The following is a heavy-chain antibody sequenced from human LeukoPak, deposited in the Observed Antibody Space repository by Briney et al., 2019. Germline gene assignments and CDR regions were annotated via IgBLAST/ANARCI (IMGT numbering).Heavy chain of an antibody. CDR3: ARGLRLGELSL. V-gene: IGHV4-59*01. CDR2: IYYSGST. Sequence: SETLSLTCTVSGGSISSYYWSWIRQPPGKGLEWIGYIYYSGSTNYNPSLKSRVTISVDTSKNQFSLKLSSVTAADTAVYYCARGLRLGELSLWGQGTLVTVSS. J-gene: IGHJ4*02. D-gene: IGHD3-16*02. CDR1: GGSISSYY.